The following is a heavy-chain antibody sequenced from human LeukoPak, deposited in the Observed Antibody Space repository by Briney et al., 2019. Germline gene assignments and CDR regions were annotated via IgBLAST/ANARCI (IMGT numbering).Heavy chain of an antibody. D-gene: IGHD1-26*01. CDR3: ARDDKSGSWSWFAP. J-gene: IGHJ5*02. CDR1: GYTFTSYG. Sequence: RRASVRVSCKASGYTFTSYGISWVRQAPGQGLEWLGWMSAYNGNTNYAEKLQGRVTMTTDTSTSTAYMELRSLRSDDTAVYYCARDDKSGSWSWFAPWGQGTLVTVSS. V-gene: IGHV1-18*01. CDR2: MSAYNGNT.